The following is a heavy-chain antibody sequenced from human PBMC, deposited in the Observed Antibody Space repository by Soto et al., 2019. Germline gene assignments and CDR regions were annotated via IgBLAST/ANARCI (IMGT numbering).Heavy chain of an antibody. J-gene: IGHJ5*02. CDR2: IIPIFGTA. Sequence: QVQLVQSGAEVKKPGSSVKVSCKASGGTFSSYAISWVRQSPGQGLEWMGVIIPIFGTANYAQKFQGRVTITADESTSTAYMVVSSLRSEDTAVYYCASGAGGTNYLFDLWGQGTQVPVSS. D-gene: IGHD2-15*01. CDR3: ASGAGGTNYLFDL. CDR1: GGTFSSYA. V-gene: IGHV1-69*01.